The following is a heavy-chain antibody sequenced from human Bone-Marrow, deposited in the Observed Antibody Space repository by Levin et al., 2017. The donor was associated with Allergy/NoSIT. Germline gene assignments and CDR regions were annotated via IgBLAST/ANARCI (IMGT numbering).Heavy chain of an antibody. CDR2: IYYSGTT. Sequence: PSETLSLTCTVSGGSISSGGYYWSWLRQLPGKGLEWIGNIYYSGTTSYNPALKSRLTISVEPSKNQFALRLTSVMAADTAIYYCAKAAAAGAMGWFDPWGQGTLVTVSS. CDR1: GGSISSGGYY. V-gene: IGHV4-31*03. J-gene: IGHJ5*02. CDR3: AKAAAAGAMGWFDP. D-gene: IGHD6-13*01.